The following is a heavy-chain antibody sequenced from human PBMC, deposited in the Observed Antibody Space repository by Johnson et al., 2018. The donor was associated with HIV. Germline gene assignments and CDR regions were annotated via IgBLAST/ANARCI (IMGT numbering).Heavy chain of an antibody. D-gene: IGHD3-10*01. CDR2: IRYDGTNN. J-gene: IGHJ3*02. V-gene: IGHV3-30*03. CDR3: ARVGGSWMLDAFDI. Sequence: QVQLVESGGGVVQPGRSLRLSCAASGFTFSTYDMHWVRQAPGKGLEWVAFIRYDGTNNYYADSVRGRFTISRENSKNTLYLQMDSLRAGDSAVYCCARVGGSWMLDAFDIWGQGTVVTVSS. CDR1: GFTFSTYD.